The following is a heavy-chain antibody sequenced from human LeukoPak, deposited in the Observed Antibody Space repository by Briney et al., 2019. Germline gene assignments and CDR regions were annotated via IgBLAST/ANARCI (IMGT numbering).Heavy chain of an antibody. D-gene: IGHD4-17*01. CDR3: AKERLGGNYGDYAVDY. CDR2: VSGSGDGT. CDR1: GFTFTSYA. V-gene: IGHV3-23*01. Sequence: GGSLRLSCAASGFTFTSYAMSWVRLAPGKGLEWVSSVSGSGDGTYYADSVKGRFTISRDNSKKTLDLHMDSLRAEDTAVYYCAKERLGGNYGDYAVDYWGQGTMVTVSS. J-gene: IGHJ4*02.